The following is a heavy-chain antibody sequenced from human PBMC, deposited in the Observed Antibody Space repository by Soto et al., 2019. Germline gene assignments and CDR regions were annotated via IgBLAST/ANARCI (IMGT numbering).Heavy chain of an antibody. Sequence: EVQLVESGGGLVKPGGSLRLSCAASGFTFSNAWMSWVRQAPGKGLEWVGRIKSKTDGGTTDYAAPVKGRCTISRDDSKNTLYLQMNSRKTESTAADYCTTDLPSYSGSASYYHDDYWGQGTLVTVSS. V-gene: IGHV3-15*01. D-gene: IGHD3-10*01. CDR3: TTDLPSYSGSASYYHDDY. CDR1: GFTFSNAW. CDR2: IKSKTDGGTT. J-gene: IGHJ4*02.